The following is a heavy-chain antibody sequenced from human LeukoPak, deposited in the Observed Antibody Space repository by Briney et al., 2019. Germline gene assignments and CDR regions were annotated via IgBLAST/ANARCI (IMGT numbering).Heavy chain of an antibody. V-gene: IGHV3-30*19. D-gene: IGHD2-2*02. J-gene: IGHJ6*02. CDR1: GFTFSSYG. CDR3: ARQLGYCSSTSCYTYYYYGMDV. Sequence: PGGSLRLSCAASGFTFSSYGMHWVRQAPGKGLGWVAVISYDGSNKYYADSVKGRFTISRDNSKNTLYLQMNSLRAEDTAVYYCARQLGYCSSTSCYTYYYYGMDVWGQGTTVTVSS. CDR2: ISYDGSNK.